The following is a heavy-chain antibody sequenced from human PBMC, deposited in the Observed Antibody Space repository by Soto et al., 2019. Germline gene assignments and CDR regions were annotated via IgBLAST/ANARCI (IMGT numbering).Heavy chain of an antibody. CDR3: ARTKSSGNHDQ. D-gene: IGHD2-8*01. CDR2: VDYSGST. Sequence: QVQLQESGPGLVKPSETLSLACTVSGGSINNYYWSWFRQPPGKGLEWIGYVDYSGSTKYNPSLKSRVAISVDTSKNQFSLKVNSVTAADTAVYYCARTKSSGNHDQWGQGTLVTVSS. V-gene: IGHV4-59*01. J-gene: IGHJ5*02. CDR1: GGSINNYY.